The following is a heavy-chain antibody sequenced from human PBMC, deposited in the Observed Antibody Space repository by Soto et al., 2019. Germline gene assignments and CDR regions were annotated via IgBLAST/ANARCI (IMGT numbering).Heavy chain of an antibody. Sequence: KTSETLSLTCTVSGGSISSGDYYWSWIRQPPGKGLEWIGYIYYSRSTYYNPSLKSRVSISIDTSKNQFSLKLRFVTAADTAVYYCARSPIAAAVKFDPWGQGTLVTVSS. CDR2: IYYSRST. V-gene: IGHV4-30-4*01. CDR1: GGSISSGDYY. J-gene: IGHJ5*02. CDR3: ARSPIAAAVKFDP. D-gene: IGHD6-25*01.